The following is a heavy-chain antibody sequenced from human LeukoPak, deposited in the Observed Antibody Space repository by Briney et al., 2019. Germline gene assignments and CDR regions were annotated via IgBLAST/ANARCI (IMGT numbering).Heavy chain of an antibody. CDR3: AGQILTIFDGMDV. V-gene: IGHV3-21*01. CDR2: ISSSSSYI. D-gene: IGHD3-3*01. J-gene: IGHJ6*02. Sequence: GGSLRLSCAASGFTFSSYAMSWVRQAPGKGLEWVSSISSSSSYIYYADSVKGRFTISRDNAKNSLYLQMNSLRAEDTAVYYCAGQILTIFDGMDVWGQGTTVTVSS. CDR1: GFTFSSYA.